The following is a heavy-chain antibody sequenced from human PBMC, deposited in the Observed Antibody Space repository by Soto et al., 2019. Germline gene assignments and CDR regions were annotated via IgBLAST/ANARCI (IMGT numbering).Heavy chain of an antibody. D-gene: IGHD5-18*01. CDR2: IDPSDSYT. CDR3: ALHDSAMVSNAMDV. V-gene: IGHV5-10-1*01. Sequence: EVQLVQSGADVKKPGESLRISCQGSGYSFTTYWITWVRQMPGKGLEWMGRIDPSDSYTNYRPSFQGHVTISADKSIRTAYLQWSSMKASDTATYYCALHDSAMVSNAMDVWGQGTTVTVSS. J-gene: IGHJ6*02. CDR1: GYSFTTYW.